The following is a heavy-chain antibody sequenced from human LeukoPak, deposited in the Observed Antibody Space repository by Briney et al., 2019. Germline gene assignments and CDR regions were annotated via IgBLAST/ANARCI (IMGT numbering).Heavy chain of an antibody. D-gene: IGHD6-13*01. V-gene: IGHV3-7*03. CDR1: GFTFSSYW. CDR2: IKQDGSEK. CDR3: ARGGSSWYHYFDY. J-gene: IGHJ4*02. Sequence: GGSLRLSCAASGFTFSSYWMSWVRQAPGKGLEWVANIKQDGSEKYYVDSVKGRFTISRDNAKSSLYLQMNSLRAEDTAVYYCARGGSSWYHYFDYWGQGTLVTVSS.